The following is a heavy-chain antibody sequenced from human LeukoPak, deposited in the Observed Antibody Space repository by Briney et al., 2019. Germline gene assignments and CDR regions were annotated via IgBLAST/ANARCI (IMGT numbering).Heavy chain of an antibody. CDR2: MYNSGST. D-gene: IGHD2-2*01. Sequence: SETLSLTCTVSGAXIRSYYCSWIRQPPGRGQEWIGYMYNSGSTYYNPSLKSRVTISGDTSKNQFSLKLTSVTAADTAVYYCARLGGPAAVAYWGQGTLVTVSS. V-gene: IGHV4-59*01. CDR1: GAXIRSYY. CDR3: ARLGGPAAVAY. J-gene: IGHJ4*02.